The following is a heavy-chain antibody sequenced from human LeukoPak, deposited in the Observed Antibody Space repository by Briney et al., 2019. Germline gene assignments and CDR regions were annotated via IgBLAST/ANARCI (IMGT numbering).Heavy chain of an antibody. V-gene: IGHV1-2*06. J-gene: IGHJ3*02. CDR1: GYTFTGYY. D-gene: IGHD5-18*01. Sequence: GASVKVSCKASGYTFTGYYMHWVRQAPGQGLEWMGRINPNSGGTNYAQKFQGRVTMTRDTSISTAYMELSRLRSDDTAVYYCARGRRSERGYSYGELVDAFDIWGQGTMVTVS. CDR3: ARGRRSERGYSYGELVDAFDI. CDR2: INPNSGGT.